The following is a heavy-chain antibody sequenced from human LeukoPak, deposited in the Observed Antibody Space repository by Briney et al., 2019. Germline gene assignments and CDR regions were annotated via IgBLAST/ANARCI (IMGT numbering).Heavy chain of an antibody. J-gene: IGHJ4*02. CDR3: ARALRTRGSF. V-gene: IGHV3-7*01. CDR2: IKQDGSEK. D-gene: IGHD2-8*02. CDR1: GFTFSGYW. Sequence: GGSLRLSCAASGFTFSGYWVSWVRQAPGKGLEWVANIKQDGSEKYYVDSVKGRFTISRYNAKNSLYLQMKSLRADDTAVYYCARALRTRGSFWGQGALVTVSS.